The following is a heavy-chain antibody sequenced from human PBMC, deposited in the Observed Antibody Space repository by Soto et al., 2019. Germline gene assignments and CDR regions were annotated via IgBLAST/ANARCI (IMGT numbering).Heavy chain of an antibody. V-gene: IGHV4-39*01. CDR1: GGSISSSSYY. CDR3: ARHAQLVVTNWYYFDY. Sequence: PSETLSLTCTVSGGSISSSSYYWGWIRQPPGKGLEWIGSIYYSGSTYYNPSLKSRVTISVDTSKNQFSLKLSSVTAADTAVYYCARHAQLVVTNWYYFDYWGQGTLVTVSS. J-gene: IGHJ4*02. CDR2: IYYSGST. D-gene: IGHD2-15*01.